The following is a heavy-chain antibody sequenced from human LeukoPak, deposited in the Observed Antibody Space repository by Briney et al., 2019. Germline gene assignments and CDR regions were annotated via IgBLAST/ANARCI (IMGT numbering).Heavy chain of an antibody. J-gene: IGHJ6*03. V-gene: IGHV3-43D*03. CDR1: GFTFDDYA. Sequence: GGSLRLSCAASGFTFDDYAMHWVRQAPGKGLEWVSLISWDGGSTYYADSVKGRFTISRDNSKNSLYLQMNSLRAEDTALYYCAKAGPGNWDTDYYYMDVWGKGTTVTVSS. CDR2: ISWDGGST. D-gene: IGHD1/OR15-1a*01. CDR3: AKAGPGNWDTDYYYMDV.